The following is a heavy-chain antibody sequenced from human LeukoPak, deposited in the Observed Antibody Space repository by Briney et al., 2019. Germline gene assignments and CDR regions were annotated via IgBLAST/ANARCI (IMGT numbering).Heavy chain of an antibody. V-gene: IGHV4-34*01. D-gene: IGHD6-13*01. CDR1: GGSFSGYY. CDR2: INHSGST. J-gene: IGHJ5*02. Sequence: ASETLSLTCAVYGGSFSGYYWSWIRQPPGKGLEWIGEINHSGSTNYNPSLKSRVTISVDTSKNQFSLKLSSMTAADTAVYYCARGLKYSSSWYNWFDPWGQGTLVTVSS. CDR3: ARGLKYSSSWYNWFDP.